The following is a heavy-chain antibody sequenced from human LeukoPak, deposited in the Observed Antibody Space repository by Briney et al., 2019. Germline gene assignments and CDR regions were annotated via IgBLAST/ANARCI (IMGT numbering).Heavy chain of an antibody. Sequence: GESLKISCKCSGYSFTSYWIGWVRQMPGKGLEWMGIIYPGDSDTRYSPSFQGQVTISADKSISTAYLQWSSLKASDTAMYYCARRLGCSSTSCHNWFDPWGQGTLVTVSS. CDR1: GYSFTSYW. CDR3: ARRLGCSSTSCHNWFDP. D-gene: IGHD2-2*01. V-gene: IGHV5-51*01. J-gene: IGHJ5*02. CDR2: IYPGDSDT.